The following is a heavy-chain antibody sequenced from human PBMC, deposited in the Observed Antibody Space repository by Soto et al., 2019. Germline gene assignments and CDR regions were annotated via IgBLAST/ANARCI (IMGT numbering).Heavy chain of an antibody. Sequence: QVQLHQWGAGLLKPSETLSLTCAVSGGSFSFYYWSWIRQPPGKEPEWIGEINHSGSTNYNSSLKSRVTISVDTSKNQFSLKLSSVTAEDTAVYYCATRFYDSSGYYLFYFDSWGQGTLVTVSS. CDR2: INHSGST. CDR1: GGSFSFYY. V-gene: IGHV4-34*01. D-gene: IGHD3-22*01. J-gene: IGHJ4*02. CDR3: ATRFYDSSGYYLFYFDS.